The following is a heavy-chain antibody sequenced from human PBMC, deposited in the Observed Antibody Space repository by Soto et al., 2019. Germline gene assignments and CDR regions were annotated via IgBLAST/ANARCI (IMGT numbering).Heavy chain of an antibody. Sequence: APVNLSRKGSVYVFTNYLISCLRLAPEQGLEWMGWISTYNGNTNYAQRLQGRVTMTTDTSTSTASMELRSLRSDDTAVYYSAKMWTDESSGYFYDDAFHIWGQGTMVTVSS. V-gene: IGHV1-18*01. CDR1: VYVFTNYL. CDR2: ISTYNGNT. CDR3: AKMWTDESSGYFYDDAFHI. J-gene: IGHJ3*02. D-gene: IGHD3-22*01.